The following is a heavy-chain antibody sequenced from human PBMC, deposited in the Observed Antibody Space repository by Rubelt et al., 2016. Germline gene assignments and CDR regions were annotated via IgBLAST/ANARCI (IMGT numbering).Heavy chain of an antibody. V-gene: IGHV1-3*01. D-gene: IGHD1-7*01. Sequence: QVQLVQSGAEVKKPGASVKVSCKASGYTFTNYAMHWVRQAPGQRLEWMGWINAGNGNTKYSQKFQGRVTSTRDTSASTAYMELSSLRSEDTAVYYCAGAGDTGTLLPSYWGQGTLVTVSS. J-gene: IGHJ4*02. CDR3: AGAGDTGTLLPSY. CDR2: INAGNGNT. CDR1: GYTFTNYA.